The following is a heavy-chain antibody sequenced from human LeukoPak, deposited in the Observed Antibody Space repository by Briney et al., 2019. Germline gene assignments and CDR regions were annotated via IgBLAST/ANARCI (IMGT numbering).Heavy chain of an antibody. CDR1: GFTFTSYA. J-gene: IGHJ4*02. V-gene: IGHV3-23*01. CDR3: AKDGHCSGASCYSDYDY. CDR2: ISGSGSST. Sequence: GGSLRLSCTASGFTFTSYAMSWVRQAPGKGLEWVSAISGSGSSTYYADSVKGRFAISRDNSKNTLYLQMNSLRAEDTAVYYCAKDGHCSGASCYSDYDYWGQGTLVTVSS. D-gene: IGHD2-15*01.